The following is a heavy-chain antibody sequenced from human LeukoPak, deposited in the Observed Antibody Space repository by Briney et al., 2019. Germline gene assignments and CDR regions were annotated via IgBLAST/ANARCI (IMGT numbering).Heavy chain of an antibody. CDR1: GGSISGYY. D-gene: IGHD6-13*01. J-gene: IGHJ6*04. V-gene: IGHV4-59*01. CDR2: IYYSGST. CDR3: ARLSRIAAAGRYDYHSLDV. Sequence: SETLSLTCSVSGGSISGYYWSWIRQPPGKGLEWIAYIYYSGSTNYNPSLKSRVTISVDTSKNQFSLKLTSVTAADTAVHYCARLSRIAAAGRYDYHSLDVWGKGTTVTVSS.